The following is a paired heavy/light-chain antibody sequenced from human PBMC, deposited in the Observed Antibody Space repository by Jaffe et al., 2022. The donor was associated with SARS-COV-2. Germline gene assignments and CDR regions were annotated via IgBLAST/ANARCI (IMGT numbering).Light chain of an antibody. Sequence: QSVLTQPPSVSGAPGQRVTISCTGSSSNIGAGYDVHWYQQLPGTAPKPLIYGNSNRPSGVPDRFSGSKSGTSASLAITGLQAEDEADYYCQSYDSSLSGWVFGGGTKLTVL. CDR2: GNS. J-gene: IGLJ2*01. CDR3: QSYDSSLSGWV. CDR1: SSNIGAGYD. V-gene: IGLV1-40*01.
Heavy chain of an antibody. CDR2: FSSTGIYI. CDR3: ARALSSGWGPDY. Sequence: EVQLVESGGGLVKPGGSLRLSCAASGFTFSSYNMNWVRQAPGKGLEWVSSFSSTGIYIYYADSVKGRFTISRDNAKNSLYLQMNSLRADDTAVYYCARALSSGWGPDYWGQGTLVTVSS. J-gene: IGHJ4*02. D-gene: IGHD6-19*01. CDR1: GFTFSSYN. V-gene: IGHV3-21*01.